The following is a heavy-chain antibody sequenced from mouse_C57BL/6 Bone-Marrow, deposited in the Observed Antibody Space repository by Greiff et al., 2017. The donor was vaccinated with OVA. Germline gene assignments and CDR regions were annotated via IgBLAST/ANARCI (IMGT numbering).Heavy chain of an antibody. D-gene: IGHD1-1*01. J-gene: IGHJ1*03. CDR1: GYSITSGYD. CDR2: ISYSGST. V-gene: IGHV3-1*01. CDR3: ARGHYGSSYGYFDV. Sequence: VQLQQSGPGMVKPSQSLSLTCTVTGYSITSGYDWHWIRHFPGNKLEWMGYISYSGSTNYNPSLKSRISITHDTSKNHFFLKLNSVTTEDTATYYCARGHYGSSYGYFDVWGTGTTVTVSS.